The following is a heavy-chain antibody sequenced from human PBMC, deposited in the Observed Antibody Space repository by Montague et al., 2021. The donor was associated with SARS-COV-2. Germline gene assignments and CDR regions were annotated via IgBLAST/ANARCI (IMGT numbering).Heavy chain of an antibody. CDR1: GFTFSSYG. J-gene: IGHJ4*02. Sequence: SLRLSCAASGFTFSSYGVHWVRQAPGKGLEWVSVIWYDGSNKYYADSVKGRFTISRDNSKNTLYLQMNSLRAEDTAVYYCASGDITGMAYFDYWGQGTLVTVSS. CDR3: ASGDITGMAYFDY. V-gene: IGHV3-33*01. CDR2: IWYDGSNK. D-gene: IGHD1-20*01.